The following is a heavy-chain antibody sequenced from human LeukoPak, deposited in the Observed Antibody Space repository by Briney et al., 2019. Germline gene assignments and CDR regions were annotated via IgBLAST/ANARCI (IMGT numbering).Heavy chain of an antibody. D-gene: IGHD6-19*01. J-gene: IGHJ6*03. CDR3: ARGTAIALADYYYYMDV. CDR2: INPNNGGT. V-gene: IGHV1-2*02. CDR1: GYIFTGYY. Sequence: GASVKVSCKASGYIFTGYYMHWVRQAPGQGLEWMGWINPNNGGTKYAQKFQGRVTMTRDTSISTAYMELGRLTSDDTAIYYCARGTAIALADYYYYMDVWGKGTTVTVSS.